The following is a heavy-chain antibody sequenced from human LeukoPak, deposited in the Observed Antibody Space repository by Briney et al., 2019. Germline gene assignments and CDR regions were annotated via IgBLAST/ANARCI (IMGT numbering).Heavy chain of an antibody. V-gene: IGHV1-46*01. CDR2: INPNSGGST. D-gene: IGHD6-19*01. CDR1: GYTFTGYY. J-gene: IGHJ4*02. Sequence: ASVKVSCKASGYTFTGYYMHWVRQAPGQGLEWMGRINPNSGGSTSYAQKFQGRVTMTRDTSTSTVYMELSSLRSEDTAVYYCARVPYTGYSSGWYGYYFDYWGQGTLVTVSS. CDR3: ARVPYTGYSSGWYGYYFDY.